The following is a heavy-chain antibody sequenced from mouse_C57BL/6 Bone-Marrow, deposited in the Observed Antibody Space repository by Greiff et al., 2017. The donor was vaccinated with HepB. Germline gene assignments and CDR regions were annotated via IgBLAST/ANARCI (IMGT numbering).Heavy chain of an antibody. CDR2: ILPGSGST. CDR1: GYTFTGYW. D-gene: IGHD1-1*01. CDR3: ARPAVVATTGRFAY. Sequence: QVQLQQSGAELMKPGASVKLSCKATGYTFTGYWIEWVKQRPGHGLEWIGEILPGSGSTNYNEKFKGKATFTADTSSNTAYMQLSSLTTEDSAIYDCARPAVVATTGRFAYWGQGTLVTVSA. J-gene: IGHJ3*01. V-gene: IGHV1-9*01.